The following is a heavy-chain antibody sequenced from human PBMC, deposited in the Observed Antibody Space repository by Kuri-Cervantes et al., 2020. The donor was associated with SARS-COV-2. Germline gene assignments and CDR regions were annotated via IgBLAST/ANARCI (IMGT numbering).Heavy chain of an antibody. CDR3: ASQVDTAMAFDY. CDR2: IYYSGST. Sequence: ESLKISCTVSGGSISSSSYYWGWIRQPPGKGLEWIGSIYYSGSTYYNPSLKSRVTISVDTSKNQFSLKLSSVTAADTAVYYCASQVDTAMAFDYWGQGTLVPSPQ. D-gene: IGHD5-18*01. CDR1: GGSISSSSYY. V-gene: IGHV4-39*01. J-gene: IGHJ4*02.